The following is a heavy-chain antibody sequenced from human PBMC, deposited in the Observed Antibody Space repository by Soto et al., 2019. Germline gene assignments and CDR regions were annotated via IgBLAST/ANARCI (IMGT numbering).Heavy chain of an antibody. CDR3: TGETDSYYYDSSGPPPFDI. J-gene: IGHJ3*02. CDR2: IRSKAYGGTT. CDR1: GFTFGDYA. D-gene: IGHD3-22*01. Sequence: GGSLRLSCTASGFTFGDYAMSWFRQAPGKGLEWVGFIRSKAYGGTTEYAASVKGRFTISRDDSKSIAYLQMNSLKTEDTAVYYCTGETDSYYYDSSGPPPFDIWGQGTMVTVSS. V-gene: IGHV3-49*03.